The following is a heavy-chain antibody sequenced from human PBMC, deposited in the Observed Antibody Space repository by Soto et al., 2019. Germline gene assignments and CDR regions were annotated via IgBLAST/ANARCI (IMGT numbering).Heavy chain of an antibody. V-gene: IGHV3-74*01. D-gene: IGHD3-9*01. J-gene: IGHJ4*01. Sequence: PGGSLRVSCAASGFTFSNDWMHWVRQAPGKGLEWVSRINADGGSTHYADSVRGRFTISRDNAKNTLFLQLNSLRVEDTAIYYCIKVLTRGVGVPRFYFDSWGHGTLVTVSS. CDR1: GFTFSNDW. CDR3: IKVLTRGVGVPRFYFDS. CDR2: INADGGST.